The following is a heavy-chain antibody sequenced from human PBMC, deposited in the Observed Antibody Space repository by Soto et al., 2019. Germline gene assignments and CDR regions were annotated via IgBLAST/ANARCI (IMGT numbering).Heavy chain of an antibody. D-gene: IGHD6-6*01. CDR1: GYTFTSYG. J-gene: IGHJ5*02. Sequence: QVQLVQSGAEVKKPGASVKVSCKASGYTFTSYGISWVRQAPGQGLEWMGWISAYNGNTNYAQKLQGRVPKTTDPSKSTGYKELRSLRSDDTAVYYCARLAARPWKAENWFDPWGQGTLVTVSS. CDR2: ISAYNGNT. V-gene: IGHV1-18*01. CDR3: ARLAARPWKAENWFDP.